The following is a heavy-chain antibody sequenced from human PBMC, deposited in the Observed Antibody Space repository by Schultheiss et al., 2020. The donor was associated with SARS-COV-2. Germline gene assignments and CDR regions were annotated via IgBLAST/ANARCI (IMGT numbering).Heavy chain of an antibody. Sequence: ASVKVSCKASGYTFTSYGISWVRQAPGQGLEWMGWISAYNGNTNYAQKLQGRVTMTTDTSTSTAYMELRSLRSDDTAVYYCARDLEIVVVPAAIPDSIDPWGQGTLVTVSS. V-gene: IGHV1-18*01. CDR1: GYTFTSYG. CDR2: ISAYNGNT. D-gene: IGHD2-2*02. J-gene: IGHJ5*02. CDR3: ARDLEIVVVPAAIPDSIDP.